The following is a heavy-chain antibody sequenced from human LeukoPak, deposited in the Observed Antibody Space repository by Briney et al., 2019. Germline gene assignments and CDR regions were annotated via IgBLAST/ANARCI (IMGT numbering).Heavy chain of an antibody. CDR2: IYHSGST. CDR3: ARENYSNYVVDY. Sequence: PSETLSLTCTVSGCSISSGYYWGWIRQPPGKGLEWIGSIYHSGSTYYNPSLKSRVTISVDTSKNQFSLKLSSVTAADTAVYYCARENYSNYVVDYWGQGTLVTVSS. V-gene: IGHV4-38-2*02. J-gene: IGHJ4*02. CDR1: GCSISSGYY. D-gene: IGHD4-11*01.